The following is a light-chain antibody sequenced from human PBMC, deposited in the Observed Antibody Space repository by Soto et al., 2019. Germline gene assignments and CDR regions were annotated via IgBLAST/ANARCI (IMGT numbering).Light chain of an antibody. CDR2: DGS. J-gene: IGKJ1*01. Sequence: DIQMTQSPSTLSASVGDRVTITCRASQSISSWLAWYQQKPGKAPNLLIYDGSTLRSGVPLRFSGSGSGTEFTLTISGLQPDDFAPYYCQQYNSYRTFGQGTKVEIK. CDR1: QSISSW. CDR3: QQYNSYRT. V-gene: IGKV1-5*01.